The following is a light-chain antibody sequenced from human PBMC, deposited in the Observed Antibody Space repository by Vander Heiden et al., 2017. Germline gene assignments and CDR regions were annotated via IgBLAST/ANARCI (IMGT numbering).Light chain of an antibody. CDR2: LVS. J-gene: IGKJ1*01. Sequence: VSTQSPLSLPVTPGKPASISCRSTQCLFYSNGNTYVDWYLQKPGQSTQLLIYLVSNRASGVPDRFSGSGSGTDFTLRISRVEAEDVGVYYCMQPLHTPWTFGQGTKVEIK. V-gene: IGKV2-28*01. CDR1: QCLFYSNGNTY. CDR3: MQPLHTPWT.